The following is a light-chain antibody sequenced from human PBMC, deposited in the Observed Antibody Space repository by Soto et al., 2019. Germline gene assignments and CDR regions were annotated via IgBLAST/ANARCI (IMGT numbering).Light chain of an antibody. J-gene: IGLJ1*01. Sequence: QSALTQPASVSGSPGQSITISCTGTSSDVGGYHYVSWYQQHPGKAPKLMLYDVSNRPSGVSNRFSGSKSGNTASLTISGLQAEDEADYYCSSYTSSSVFGTGTKVTVL. V-gene: IGLV2-14*01. CDR3: SSYTSSSV. CDR2: DVS. CDR1: SSDVGGYHY.